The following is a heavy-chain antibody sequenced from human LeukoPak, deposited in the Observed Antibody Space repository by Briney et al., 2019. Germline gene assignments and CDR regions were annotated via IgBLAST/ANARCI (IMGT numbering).Heavy chain of an antibody. Sequence: SQTLSLTCTVSVGSISSGSYYWSWIRQPAGKGLEWIGRIYTSGSTNYNPSLKSRVTISVDTSKNQFSLKLSSVTAEDTAVYYCARGGLAVAGTRKAFDIWGQGTMVTVSS. J-gene: IGHJ3*02. CDR1: VGSISSGSYY. CDR2: IYTSGST. CDR3: ARGGLAVAGTRKAFDI. V-gene: IGHV4-61*02. D-gene: IGHD6-19*01.